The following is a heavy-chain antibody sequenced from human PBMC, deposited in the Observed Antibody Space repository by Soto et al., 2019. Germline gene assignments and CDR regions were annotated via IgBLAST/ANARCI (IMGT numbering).Heavy chain of an antibody. Sequence: QVQLVESGGGVVQPGRSLRLSCAASGFTFSSYGMHWVSQAPGKGLEWVAVISYDGSNKYYADSVKGRCTISRDNSKNTLYLQMNSLRAEDTAVYYCAKDRRKVVVAAPFEYWGQGTLVTVSS. CDR3: AKDRRKVVVAAPFEY. CDR2: ISYDGSNK. CDR1: GFTFSSYG. V-gene: IGHV3-30*18. D-gene: IGHD2-15*01. J-gene: IGHJ4*02.